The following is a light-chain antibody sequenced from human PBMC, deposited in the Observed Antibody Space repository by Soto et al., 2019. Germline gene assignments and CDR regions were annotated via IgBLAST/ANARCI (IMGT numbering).Light chain of an antibody. J-gene: IGKJ5*01. CDR1: QSVSSN. CDR3: QQRSNWPAIT. CDR2: GAS. Sequence: EIVLKQSPGTLSLSPRERATLYCMASQSVSSNLAWYQQKPGQAPRLLIYGASTRATGIPARFSGSGSGTDFTLTISSLEPEDFAVYYCQQRSNWPAITFGQGGRLAI. V-gene: IGKV3-11*01.